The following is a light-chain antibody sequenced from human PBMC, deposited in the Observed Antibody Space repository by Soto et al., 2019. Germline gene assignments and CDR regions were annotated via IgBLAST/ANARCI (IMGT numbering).Light chain of an antibody. CDR2: GAS. J-gene: IGKJ4*01. CDR1: ERVSSSY. CDR3: RLYNDSPT. Sequence: EIVLTQSPGTLYLSPGESGTLSCRANERVSSSYLAWYHQKPGQAPRLLIYGASSRATGIPVRFSGSGSGTDFILTINRLEPEDFGVYYCRLYNDSPTFGGGTKVEIK. V-gene: IGKV3-20*01.